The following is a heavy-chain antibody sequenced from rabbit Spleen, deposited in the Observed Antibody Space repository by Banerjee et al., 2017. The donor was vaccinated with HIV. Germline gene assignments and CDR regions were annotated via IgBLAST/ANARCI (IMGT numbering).Heavy chain of an antibody. D-gene: IGHD8-1*01. CDR3: ARDTGSSFSSYGMDL. Sequence: QSLEESGGDMVKPGASLTLTCTASGFSFSNSYYICWVRQAPGKGPEWIGCIYPDGSGSTAYASWAKGRFTISKTSSTTVTLQMTRLTAADTATYFCARDTGSSFSSYGMDLWGPGTLVTVS. V-gene: IGHV1S40*01. J-gene: IGHJ6*01. CDR1: GFSFSNSYY. CDR2: IYPDGSGST.